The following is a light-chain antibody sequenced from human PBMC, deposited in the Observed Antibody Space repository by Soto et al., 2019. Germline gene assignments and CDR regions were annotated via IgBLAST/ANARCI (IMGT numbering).Light chain of an antibody. V-gene: IGKV3-15*01. CDR2: GAS. J-gene: IGKJ1*01. Sequence: DIVMTQSPATLSVSPGERATLSCRASQTISSNLAWYQQKPGQTPRLLIYGASTRAAGIPARFSGSGSGTDFTLTISRLEPEDFAVYYCQLHGSSPWTFGQGTKVDI. CDR1: QTISSN. CDR3: QLHGSSPWT.